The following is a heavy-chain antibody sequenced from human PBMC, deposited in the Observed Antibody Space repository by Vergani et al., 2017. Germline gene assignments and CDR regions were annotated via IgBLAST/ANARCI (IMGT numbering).Heavy chain of an antibody. CDR2: ISAYNGNT. J-gene: IGHJ3*02. CDR1: GYTFTSYG. CDR3: ARDRAPYYYDSIGYFDAFDI. Sequence: QVQLVQSGAEVKKPGASVKVSCKASGYTFTSYGISWVRQAPGQGLEWMGWISAYNGNTNYAQKLQGRVTMTTDTSTSTAYMELRSLRSDDTAVYYCARDRAPYYYDSIGYFDAFDIWGQGTMVTVSS. V-gene: IGHV1-18*01. D-gene: IGHD3-22*01.